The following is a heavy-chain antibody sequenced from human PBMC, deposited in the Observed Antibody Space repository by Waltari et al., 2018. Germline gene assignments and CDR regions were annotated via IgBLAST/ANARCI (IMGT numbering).Heavy chain of an antibody. CDR1: DFHVRHHY. CDR3: ASHYCSRGTCHFDS. J-gene: IGHJ4*02. D-gene: IGHD2-15*01. CDR2: IYSGGST. Sequence: EALLAESGGGSVQPGGSLRLSCAVPDFHVRHHYVGWVRQPPGQGLEWVSIIYSGGSTSYADSVRARFTISRDISKNTVFLQMNSLRAEDTAVYYCASHYCSRGTCHFDSWGQGTLVKVSS. V-gene: IGHV3-66*04.